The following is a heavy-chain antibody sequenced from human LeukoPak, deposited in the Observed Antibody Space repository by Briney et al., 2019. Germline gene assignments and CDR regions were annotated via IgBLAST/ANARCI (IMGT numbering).Heavy chain of an antibody. V-gene: IGHV1-18*01. CDR3: ARSGRGTYYYFDL. D-gene: IGHD1-26*01. CDR2: ISGSNGNT. Sequence: ASVKVSCKASSYTFTRYGISWVRQAPGQGLEWMGWISGSNGNTNYAQKFQGRVSMTADTSTSTAYMELRSMRSDDTAVYYCARSGRGTYYYFDLWGQGTLVTVSS. J-gene: IGHJ4*02. CDR1: SYTFTRYG.